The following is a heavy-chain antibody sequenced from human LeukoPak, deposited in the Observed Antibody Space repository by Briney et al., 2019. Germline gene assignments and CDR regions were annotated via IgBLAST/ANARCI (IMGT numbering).Heavy chain of an antibody. J-gene: IGHJ6*03. CDR3: ARPPKPGTESGYQYYYYYMDV. Sequence: SETLSLTCTVSGGSISSYYWSWIRQPPGKGLEWIGYIYYSGSTNYNPSLRSRVTISVDTSKNQFSLKLSSVTATDTAVYYCARPPKPGTESGYQYYYYYMDVWGKGTTVTVSS. CDR1: GGSISSYY. D-gene: IGHD3-22*01. CDR2: IYYSGST. V-gene: IGHV4-59*01.